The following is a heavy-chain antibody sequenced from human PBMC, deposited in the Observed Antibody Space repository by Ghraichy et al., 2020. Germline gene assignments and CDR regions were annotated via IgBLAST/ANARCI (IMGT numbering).Heavy chain of an antibody. CDR1: GGSVSSNAHY. Sequence: SETLSLICIVSGGSVSSNAHYWSWIRQPPGKGLEWIGYIHYSGSTNYNPSLKSRVTISVDTSKNQFSLKLSSVTAADTSVYYCSRSDNHGSGSYNPFDAFDIWGQGTMVTVSS. J-gene: IGHJ3*02. CDR2: IHYSGST. V-gene: IGHV4-61*08. D-gene: IGHD3-10*01. CDR3: SRSDNHGSGSYNPFDAFDI.